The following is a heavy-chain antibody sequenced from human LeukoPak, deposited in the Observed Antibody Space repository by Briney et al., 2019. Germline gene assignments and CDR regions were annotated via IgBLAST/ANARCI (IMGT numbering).Heavy chain of an antibody. CDR3: ARDSLWWAVAGPDY. D-gene: IGHD6-19*01. V-gene: IGHV1-18*01. J-gene: IGHJ4*02. CDR1: GYTFTSYG. CDR2: ISAYNGNT. Sequence: GASVKVSCKASGYTFTSYGISWVRQAPGQGLEWMGWISAYNGNTNYAQKLQGRVTMTTDTPTSTAYMELRSLRSDDTAVYYCARDSLWWAVAGPDYWGQGTLVTVSS.